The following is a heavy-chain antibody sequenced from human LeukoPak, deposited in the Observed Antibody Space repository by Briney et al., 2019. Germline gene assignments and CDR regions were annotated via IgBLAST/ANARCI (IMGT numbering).Heavy chain of an antibody. CDR3: ARFAGSDYTGSFDL. CDR1: GFRSSTYG. Sequence: PGTSLRLSCAGSGFRSSTYGMHWVRQAPGKGLEWLGYVWFDGSNSDYVDPVKGRFTISRDNSKNTVFLQMNSLRAEDTAVYHCARFAGSDYTGSFDLWGQGTPVTVSS. V-gene: IGHV3-33*01. J-gene: IGHJ4*02. D-gene: IGHD3-10*01. CDR2: VWFDGSNS.